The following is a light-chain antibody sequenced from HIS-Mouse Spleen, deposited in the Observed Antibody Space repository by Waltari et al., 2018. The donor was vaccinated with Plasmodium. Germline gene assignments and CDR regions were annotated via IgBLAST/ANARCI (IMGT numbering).Light chain of an antibody. CDR1: ALPKKY. J-gene: IGLJ3*02. CDR2: EDS. CDR3: YSTDSSGNHRV. V-gene: IGLV3-10*01. Sequence: SYELTQPPPVSVSPGQKARITCSGEALPKKYAYLSQQNSGQAPVLVIYEDSKRPSGIPERFSGSSSGTMATLTISGAQVEDEADYYCYSTDSSGNHRVFGGGTKLTVL.